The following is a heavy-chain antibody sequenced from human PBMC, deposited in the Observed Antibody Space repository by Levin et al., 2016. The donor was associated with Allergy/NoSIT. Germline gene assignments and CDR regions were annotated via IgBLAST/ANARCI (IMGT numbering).Heavy chain of an antibody. CDR3: ARGDPYDCSSTSCYTGRWFDP. CDR2: INHSGST. D-gene: IGHD2-2*02. J-gene: IGHJ5*02. V-gene: IGHV4-34*01. CDR1: GGSFSGYY. Sequence: SETLSLTCAVYGGSFSGYYWSWIRQPPGKGLEWIGEINHSGSTNYNPSLKSRVTISVDTSKNQFSLKLSSVTAADTAVYYCARGDPYDCSSTSCYTGRWFDPWGQGTLVTVSS.